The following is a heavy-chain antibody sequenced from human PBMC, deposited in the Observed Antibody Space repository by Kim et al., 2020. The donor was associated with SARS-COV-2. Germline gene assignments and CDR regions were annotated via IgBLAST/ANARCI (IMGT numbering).Heavy chain of an antibody. D-gene: IGHD3-9*01. CDR2: LYQTWST. CDR1: GDSINDFY. CDR3: SRSGRGFDFLTGYSPLDY. J-gene: IGHJ4*01. Sequence: SETLSLTCTVSGDSINDFYWSWIRQSPGRGLEWLGYLYQTWSTNYNPSLMGRVTMTLDTSKNQVSLKLTSVTAADTAMYFCSRSGRGFDFLTGYSPLDY. V-gene: IGHV4-59*12.